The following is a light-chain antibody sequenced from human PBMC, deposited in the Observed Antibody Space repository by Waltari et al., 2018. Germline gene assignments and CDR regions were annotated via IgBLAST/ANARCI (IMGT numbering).Light chain of an antibody. V-gene: IGKV4-1*01. CDR3: QQYYSTLV. Sequence: DIVMTQSPDSLAVSLGERATIKCKSSQSLLYSSNNKNYLAWYQQKPGQPPKLLIYCASTRESCVPDRVSGSGSGTDFTLTISSLQAEDVAIYYCQQYYSTLVFGQGTKLEIK. CDR1: QSLLYSSNNKNY. J-gene: IGKJ2*01. CDR2: CAS.